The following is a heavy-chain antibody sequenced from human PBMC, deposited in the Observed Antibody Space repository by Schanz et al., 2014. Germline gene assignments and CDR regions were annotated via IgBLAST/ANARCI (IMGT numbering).Heavy chain of an antibody. CDR1: GFTFSSYA. CDR2: ISASGGST. V-gene: IGHV3-23*01. CDR3: AKARHTSDCNGARGYYYSYCSMDD. Sequence: EGQLLESGGGLIQPGGSLRLSCAASGFTFSSYAMSWVRQAPGKGLEWVSTISASGGSTYYADSVKGRFTISRDNSKNLLYLQMNNLRTEDTAVYYCAKARHTSDCNGARGYYYSYCSMDDWGQGTTVTVSS. D-gene: IGHD2-15*01. J-gene: IGHJ6*02.